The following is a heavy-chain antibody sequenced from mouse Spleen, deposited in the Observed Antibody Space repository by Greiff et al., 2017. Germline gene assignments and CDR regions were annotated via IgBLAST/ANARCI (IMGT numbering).Heavy chain of an antibody. Sequence: QVQLQQSGPELVKPGASVKISCKASGYAFSSSWMNWVKQRPGKGLEWIGRIYPGDGDTNYNGKFKGKATLTADKSSSTAYMQLSSLTSEDSAVYFCAREDGYYARYFDVWGTGTTVTVSS. J-gene: IGHJ1*03. CDR3: AREDGYYARYFDV. V-gene: IGHV1-82*01. CDR1: GYAFSSSW. D-gene: IGHD2-3*01. CDR2: IYPGDGDT.